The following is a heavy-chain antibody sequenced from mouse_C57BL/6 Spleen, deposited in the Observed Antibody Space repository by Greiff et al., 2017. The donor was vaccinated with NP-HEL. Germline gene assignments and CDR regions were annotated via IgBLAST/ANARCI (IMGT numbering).Heavy chain of an antibody. Sequence: QVQLKQSGAELVKPGASVKISCKASGYAFSSYWMNWVKQRPGKGLEWIGQIYPGDGDTNYNGKFKGKATLTADKSSSTAYMQLSSLTSEDSAVYFCARDDGYYILDYWGQGTTLTVSS. CDR1: GYAFSSYW. CDR2: IYPGDGDT. V-gene: IGHV1-80*01. CDR3: ARDDGYYILDY. J-gene: IGHJ2*01. D-gene: IGHD2-3*01.